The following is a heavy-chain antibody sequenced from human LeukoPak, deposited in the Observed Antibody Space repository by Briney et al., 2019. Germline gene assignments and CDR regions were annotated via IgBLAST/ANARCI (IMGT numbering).Heavy chain of an antibody. D-gene: IGHD1-7*01. J-gene: IGHJ5*02. Sequence: ASVKVSCKASGYTFTGYYMHWVRQAPGQGLEWMGWINPNSGGTNYAQKFQGRVTMTRDTSISTAYMELSRLRSDDTAVYYCARLTGTTRYNWFDPWGQGTLVTVSS. CDR2: INPNSGGT. V-gene: IGHV1-2*02. CDR1: GYTFTGYY. CDR3: ARLTGTTRYNWFDP.